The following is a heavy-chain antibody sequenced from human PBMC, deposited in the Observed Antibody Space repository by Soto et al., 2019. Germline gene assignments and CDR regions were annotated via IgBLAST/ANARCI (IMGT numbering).Heavy chain of an antibody. CDR1: GFTFSSYA. J-gene: IGHJ4*02. CDR3: ARGLSVRYDYTVFDY. CDR2: ISYDGSNK. Sequence: GGSLRLSCAASGFTFSSYAMHWVRQAPGKGLEWVAVISYDGSNKYYADSVKGRFTISRDNSKNTLYLQMNSLRAEDTAVYYCARGLSVRYDYTVFDYWGQGTLVTVSS. V-gene: IGHV3-30-3*01. D-gene: IGHD4-4*01.